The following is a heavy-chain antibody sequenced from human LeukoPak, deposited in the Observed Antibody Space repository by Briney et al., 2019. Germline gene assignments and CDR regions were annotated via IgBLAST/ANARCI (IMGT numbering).Heavy chain of an antibody. CDR3: TGHGSSSY. V-gene: IGHV3-23*01. Sequence: PTGGSLRLSCAASGFTVSNNGLSWFRQAPGKGLEWVSDISGTGGSTYYADSVKGRSTVSRDNSKNTLYLQMNSLRAEDTAVYYATGHGSSSYWGQGTLVTVSS. D-gene: IGHD6-13*01. J-gene: IGHJ4*02. CDR2: ISGTGGST. CDR1: GFTVSNNG.